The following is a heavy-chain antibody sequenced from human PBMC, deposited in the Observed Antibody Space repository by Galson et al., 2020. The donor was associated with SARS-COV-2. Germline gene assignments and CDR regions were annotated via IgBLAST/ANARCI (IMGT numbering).Heavy chain of an antibody. CDR1: GFTFSSSG. Sequence: GESLKISCAASGFTFSSSGMHWVRQAPGKGLEWVAVIWYDGSNKYYADSVKGRFTISRDNSKNTLYLQMNSLRAEDTAVYYCARIGAYCGGFCYPGVDIWGQGTMVTVSS. CDR3: ARIGAYCGGFCYPGVDI. CDR2: IWYDGSNK. D-gene: IGHD2-21*02. V-gene: IGHV3-33*01. J-gene: IGHJ3*02.